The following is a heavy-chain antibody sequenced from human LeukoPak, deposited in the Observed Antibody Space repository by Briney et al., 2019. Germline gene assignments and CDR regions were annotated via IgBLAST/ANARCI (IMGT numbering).Heavy chain of an antibody. V-gene: IGHV3-30*03. CDR1: GFTFSSYG. J-gene: IGHJ4*02. Sequence: GGSLRLSCAASGFTFSSYGMHWVRQAPGKGLEWVAVISYDGSNKYYADSVKGRFTISRDNAKNSLYLQMNSLRAEDTAVYYCARRGYCSGGSCYGGGSYYFDYWGQGTLVTVSS. CDR3: ARRGYCSGGSCYGGGSYYFDY. D-gene: IGHD2-15*01. CDR2: ISYDGSNK.